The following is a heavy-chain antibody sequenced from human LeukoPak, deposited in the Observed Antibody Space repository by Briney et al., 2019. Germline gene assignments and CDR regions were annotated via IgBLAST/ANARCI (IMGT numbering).Heavy chain of an antibody. CDR3: ARLRPFGGVIVLDY. J-gene: IGHJ4*02. CDR1: GGSFSGYY. D-gene: IGHD3-16*02. V-gene: IGHV4-34*01. Sequence: SETLSLTCAVYGGSFSGYYWSWLRQPPGKGLEWIGEINHSGSTNYNPSLKSRVTISVDTSKNQFSLKLSSVTAADTAVYYCARLRPFGGVIVLDYWGQGTLVTVSS. CDR2: INHSGST.